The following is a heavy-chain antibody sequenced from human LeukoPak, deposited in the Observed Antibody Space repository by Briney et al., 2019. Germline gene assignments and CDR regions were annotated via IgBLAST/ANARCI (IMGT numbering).Heavy chain of an antibody. V-gene: IGHV4-4*07. CDR3: ARDSGGSWDYFDY. J-gene: IGHJ4*02. Sequence: SETLSLTCTVSGGTISSYYWSWIRQPAGKGLEWIGRIYTSGSTNYNPSLKSGGTMSVDTPKNQFSLKLSSVPAADTAVYYCARDSGGSWDYFDYWGQGPLHRLL. CDR2: IYTSGST. CDR1: GGTISSYY. D-gene: IGHD6-13*01.